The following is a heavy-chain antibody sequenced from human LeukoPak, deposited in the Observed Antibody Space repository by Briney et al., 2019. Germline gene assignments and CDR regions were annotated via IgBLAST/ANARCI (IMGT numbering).Heavy chain of an antibody. CDR2: ISSSGSTI. Sequence: GSLRLSCAASGFTFSDYYMSWIRQAPGKGLEWVSYISSSGSTIYYADSVKGRFTISRDNAKNALYLQMNSLRAEDTAVYYCAKDLHYGSADYWGQGTLVTVSS. D-gene: IGHD3-10*01. CDR3: AKDLHYGSADY. CDR1: GFTFSDYY. V-gene: IGHV3-11*04. J-gene: IGHJ4*02.